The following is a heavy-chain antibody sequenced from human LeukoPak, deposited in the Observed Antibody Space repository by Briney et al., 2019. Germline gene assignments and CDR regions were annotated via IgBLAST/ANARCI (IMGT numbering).Heavy chain of an antibody. CDR2: INPNSGGT. Sequence: ASVKVSCKASGYTFTGYTMNWVRQAPGQGLEWMGWINPNSGGTNYAQKFQGRVTMTRDTSISTAYMELSRLRSDDTAVYYCARESGSGSYEVDCWGQGTLVTVSS. J-gene: IGHJ4*02. CDR3: ARESGSGSYEVDC. CDR1: GYTFTGYT. V-gene: IGHV1-2*02. D-gene: IGHD6-19*01.